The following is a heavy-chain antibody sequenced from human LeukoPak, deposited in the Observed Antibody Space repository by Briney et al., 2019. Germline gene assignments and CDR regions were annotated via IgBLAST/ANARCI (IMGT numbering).Heavy chain of an antibody. CDR1: GYSISSGYY. CDR2: IYHSGST. CDR3: ARTNAPYYYYYYMDV. J-gene: IGHJ6*03. V-gene: IGHV4-38-2*02. Sequence: SETLSLTCTVSGYSISSGYYWGWIRQPPGKGLEWIGSIYHSGSTYYSPSLKSRVTISVDTSKNQFSLKLSSVTAADTAVYYCARTNAPYYYYYYMDVWGKGTTVTVSS.